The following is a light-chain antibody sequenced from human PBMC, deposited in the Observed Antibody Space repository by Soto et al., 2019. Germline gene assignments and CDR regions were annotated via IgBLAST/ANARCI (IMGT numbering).Light chain of an antibody. J-gene: IGLJ2*01. Sequence: QSALTQPRSVSGSPGQSVTISCTGTSSDVSDYHYVSWYQQHSGKAPKLMIYDVTKRPSGVPDRFSGSKSGNTASLTVSGLQAEDEADYFCNSYGGTNNYVVFGGGTKLTVL. CDR3: NSYGGTNNYVV. V-gene: IGLV2-11*01. CDR2: DVT. CDR1: SSDVSDYHY.